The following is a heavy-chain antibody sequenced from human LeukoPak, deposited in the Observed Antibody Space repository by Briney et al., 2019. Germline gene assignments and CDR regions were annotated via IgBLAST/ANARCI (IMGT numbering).Heavy chain of an antibody. V-gene: IGHV3-48*03. CDR3: ARDSGSYGMDV. Sequence: GGSLRLSCAASGFTFSSYEMNWVRQAPGKGLERVSYISSSGSTIYYADSVKGRFTISRDNAKNSLYLQMNSLRAEDTAVYYCARDSGSYGMDVWGKGTTVTISS. D-gene: IGHD1-26*01. CDR2: ISSSGSTI. CDR1: GFTFSSYE. J-gene: IGHJ6*04.